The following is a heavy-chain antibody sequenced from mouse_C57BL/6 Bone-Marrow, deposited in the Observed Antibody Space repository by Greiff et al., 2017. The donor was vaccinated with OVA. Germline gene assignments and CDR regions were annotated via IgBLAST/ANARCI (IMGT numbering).Heavy chain of an antibody. J-gene: IGHJ2*01. CDR2: IDSNSGGT. CDR1: GYTFTSYW. CDR3: ARWGTDGSSFFDY. V-gene: IGHV1-72*01. Sequence: QVQLQQPGAELVKPGASVKLSCKASGYTFTSYWMHWVKQRPGRGLEWIGRIDSNSGGTKYNEKFKSKATLTVDKPSSTAYMQLSSLTSEDSAVYYCARWGTDGSSFFDYWGQGTTLTVSS. D-gene: IGHD1-1*01.